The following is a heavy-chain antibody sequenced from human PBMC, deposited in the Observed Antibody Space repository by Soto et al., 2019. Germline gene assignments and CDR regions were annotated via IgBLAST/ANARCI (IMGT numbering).Heavy chain of an antibody. V-gene: IGHV3-30-3*01. CDR3: ERDVGYYDSSGTFDY. Sequence: GGSLRLSCAASGFTFSSYAMHWVRQAPGKGLEWVAVISYDGSNKYYADSVKGRFTTSRDNSKNTLYLQMNSLRAEDTAVYYCERDVGYYDSSGTFDYWGQGTPVTVYS. CDR1: GFTFSSYA. D-gene: IGHD3-22*01. CDR2: ISYDGSNK. J-gene: IGHJ4*02.